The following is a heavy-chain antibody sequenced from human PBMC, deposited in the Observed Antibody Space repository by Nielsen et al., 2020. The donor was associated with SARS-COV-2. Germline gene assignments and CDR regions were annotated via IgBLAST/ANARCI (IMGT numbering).Heavy chain of an antibody. CDR1: GFSFSSYA. Sequence: GESLKISCAASGFSFSSYAMTWVRQAPGKGLEWVSSIGTTGDKTFYADSEKGRFTISRDNSKNTLYLQLNSLRAEDTAVFYCAKISGSQRHYFDFWGQGALVTVSS. CDR3: AKISGSQRHYFDF. D-gene: IGHD1-26*01. CDR2: IGTTGDKT. J-gene: IGHJ4*02. V-gene: IGHV3-23*01.